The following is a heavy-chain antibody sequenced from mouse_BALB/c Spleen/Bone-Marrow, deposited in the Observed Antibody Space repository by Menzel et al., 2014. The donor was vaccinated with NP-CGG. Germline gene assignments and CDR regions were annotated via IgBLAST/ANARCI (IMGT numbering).Heavy chain of an antibody. V-gene: IGHV1-69*02. Sequence: QLKDSGAEVVKPGAPVKLSCKASGYTFTRYWMHWVRQRPGRGLEWIGKIDPSDSETHYNHEFKDKATLTVDKSSSTAYIQLSSLTSEDSAVYFCARSGGNYVAWFVYWGQGTLVTVSP. CDR3: ARSGGNYVAWFVY. J-gene: IGHJ3*01. D-gene: IGHD2-1*01. CDR1: GYTFTRYW. CDR2: IDPSDSET.